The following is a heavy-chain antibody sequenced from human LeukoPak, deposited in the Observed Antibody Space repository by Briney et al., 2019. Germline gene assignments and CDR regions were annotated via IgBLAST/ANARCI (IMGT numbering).Heavy chain of an antibody. V-gene: IGHV4-4*07. CDR1: GGSITTHY. CDR2: VYNTGST. CDR3: ARGGARYYDILTGYYTEPFDY. Sequence: PSETLSLTCTVSGGSITTHYWSWIRQPAGREVEWIGRVYNTGSTKYNPSLESRVTMSVDTSSNRFSLRLRSVTAADTAVYYCARGGARYYDILTGYYTEPFDYWGQGTLVTVSS. D-gene: IGHD3-9*01. J-gene: IGHJ4*02.